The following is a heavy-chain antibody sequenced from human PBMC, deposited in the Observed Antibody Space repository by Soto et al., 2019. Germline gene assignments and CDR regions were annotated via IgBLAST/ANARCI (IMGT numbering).Heavy chain of an antibody. CDR2: FYSSGSI. D-gene: IGHD1-1*01. CDR3: ARGTLERPDPANDAFDI. V-gene: IGHV4-31*03. J-gene: IGHJ3*02. CDR1: GYSSAGGGSY. Sequence: TRCFRCFVSGYSSAGGGSYWSWMAAHPRKGLGGIGSFYSSGSIIYNPSLRSRVNIPVDTSKNQFSLKLSSVTAADTAVYYCARGTLERPDPANDAFDIWGQGTMVT.